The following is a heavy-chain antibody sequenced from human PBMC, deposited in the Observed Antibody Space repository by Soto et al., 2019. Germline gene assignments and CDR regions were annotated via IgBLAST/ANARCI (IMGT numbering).Heavy chain of an antibody. Sequence: GGSLRLSCTASGFSFSSYAMYWFRQAPGQRLEWMGWINAGSGNTKYSQKFQGRITITRDTSASTVYMELSSLRSEDTAVYYCANDSTVIPCAKCIDDWGQVAPV. CDR1: GFSFSSYA. CDR3: ANDSTVIPCAKCIDD. V-gene: IGHV1-3*01. CDR2: INAGSGNT. D-gene: IGHD4-4*01. J-gene: IGHJ4*02.